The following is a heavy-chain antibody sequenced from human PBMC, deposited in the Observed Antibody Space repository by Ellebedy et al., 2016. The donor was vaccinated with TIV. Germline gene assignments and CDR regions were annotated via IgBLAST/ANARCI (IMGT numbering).Heavy chain of an antibody. CDR3: AREQYYHSSLDS. J-gene: IGHJ4*02. V-gene: IGHV1-3*01. Sequence: AASVKVSCKASGYTFTNYALHWVRQAPGQRLEWMGRINPGNDNTKYSQKFRDRVTITSDTSASIVYMDLRSLRSEDTAVYYCAREQYYHSSLDSWGQGTLLTVSS. CDR1: GYTFTNYA. D-gene: IGHD3-22*01. CDR2: INPGNDNT.